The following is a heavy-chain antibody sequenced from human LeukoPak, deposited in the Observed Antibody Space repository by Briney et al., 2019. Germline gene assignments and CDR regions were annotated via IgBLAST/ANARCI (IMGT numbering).Heavy chain of an antibody. J-gene: IGHJ4*02. CDR3: ARGYGYFDY. D-gene: IGHD5-18*01. V-gene: IGHV4-4*07. Sequence: SGTLSLTCTFSGGSIRSYYWSWIPQPAGKGREWIGRIYPSGSTNYNPSLKSRVTMSVDTSRNQFSLKVSSVTAADTAVYYCARGYGYFDYWGQGALVTVSS. CDR1: GGSIRSYY. CDR2: IYPSGST.